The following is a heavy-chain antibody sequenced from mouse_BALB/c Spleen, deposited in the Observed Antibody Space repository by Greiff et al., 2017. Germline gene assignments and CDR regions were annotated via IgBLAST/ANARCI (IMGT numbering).Heavy chain of an antibody. CDR3: ARDYGSSYGVAY. CDR1: GYAFSSSW. V-gene: IGHV1-82*01. Sequence: LQESGPELVKPGASVKISCKASGYAFSSSWMNWVKQRPGQGLEWIGRIYPGDGDTNYNGKFKGKATLTADKSSSTAYMQLSSLTSVDSAVYFCARDYGSSYGVAYWGQGTLVTVSA. CDR2: IYPGDGDT. J-gene: IGHJ3*01. D-gene: IGHD1-1*01.